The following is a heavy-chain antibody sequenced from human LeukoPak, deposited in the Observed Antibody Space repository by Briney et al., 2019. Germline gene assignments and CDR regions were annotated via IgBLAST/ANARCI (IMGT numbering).Heavy chain of an antibody. V-gene: IGHV1-3*01. J-gene: IGHJ6*02. D-gene: IGHD3-9*01. CDR3: ARDEGNYDILTGYYNGVGDYGMDV. CDR2: INAGNGNT. Sequence: ASVKVSCKASGYTFTSYAMHWVRQAPGQRLEWMGWINAGNGNTNYAQKLQGRVTMTTDTSTSTAYMELRGLRSDDTAVYYCARDEGNYDILTGYYNGVGDYGMDVWGQGTTVTVSS. CDR1: GYTFTSYA.